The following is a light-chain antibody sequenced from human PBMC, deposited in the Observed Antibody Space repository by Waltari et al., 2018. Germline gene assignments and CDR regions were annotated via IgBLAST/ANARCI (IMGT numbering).Light chain of an antibody. CDR2: DTN. CDR3: VLSMGSGIWV. Sequence: QTVVTQEPSLSVSPGGTVTLTCGLSSGSVSTTYYPSRYQQAPGHAPRTLIFDTNTRSSGVPDRFSGSILDNKAALTITGAQADDESDYYCVLSMGSGIWVFGGGTKLTVL. J-gene: IGLJ3*02. V-gene: IGLV8-61*01. CDR1: SGSVSTTYY.